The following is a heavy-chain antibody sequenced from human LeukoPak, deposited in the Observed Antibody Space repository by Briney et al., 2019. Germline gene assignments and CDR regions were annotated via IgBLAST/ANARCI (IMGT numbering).Heavy chain of an antibody. J-gene: IGHJ3*02. CDR1: GFTFSSYA. D-gene: IGHD1-26*01. CDR2: ISGSGGST. CDR3: ARVRRSEWELPYDAFDI. Sequence: GGSLRLSCAASGFTFSSYAMSWVRQAPGKGLEWVSAISGSGGSTYYADSVKGRFTISRDNSKNSLYLQMNSLRAEDTALYYCARVRRSEWELPYDAFDIWGQGTMVTVSS. V-gene: IGHV3-23*01.